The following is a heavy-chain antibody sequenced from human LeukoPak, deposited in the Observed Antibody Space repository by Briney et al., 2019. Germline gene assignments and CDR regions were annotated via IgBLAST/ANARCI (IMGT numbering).Heavy chain of an antibody. CDR1: GYTFTGYY. CDR3: ARDAGRQQLAGGY. CDR2: LNPNSGGT. V-gene: IGHV1-2*06. Sequence: ASVKVSCKASGYTFTGYYMHWVRQAPGQGLEWMGRLNPNSGGTNYAQKFQGRVNMTRDTSISTAYMELSRLRSDDTAVYYCARDAGRQQLAGGYWGQGTLVTVSS. D-gene: IGHD6-13*01. J-gene: IGHJ4*02.